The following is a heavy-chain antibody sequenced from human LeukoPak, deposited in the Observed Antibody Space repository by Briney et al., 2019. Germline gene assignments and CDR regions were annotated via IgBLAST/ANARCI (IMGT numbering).Heavy chain of an antibody. J-gene: IGHJ3*02. Sequence: ASETLSLTCTVSGGSISSYYWSWIRQPPGKGLEWIGYIYYSGSTNYNPSLKSRVTISVDTSKNQFSLKLSSVTAADTAVYYCARARQWLDAFDIWGQGTVVTVSS. V-gene: IGHV4-59*01. CDR1: GGSISSYY. CDR3: ARARQWLDAFDI. D-gene: IGHD6-19*01. CDR2: IYYSGST.